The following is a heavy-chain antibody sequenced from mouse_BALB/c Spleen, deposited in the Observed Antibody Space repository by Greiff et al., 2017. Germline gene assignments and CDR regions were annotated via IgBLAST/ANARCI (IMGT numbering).Heavy chain of an antibody. CDR2: IYPGDGDT. D-gene: IGHD2-1*01. V-gene: IGHV1-87*01. J-gene: IGHJ4*01. CDR1: GYTFTSYW. Sequence: QVQLKQSGAELARPGASVKLSCKASGYTFTSYWMQWVKQRPGQGLEWIGAIYPGDGDTRYTQKFKGKATLTADKSSSTAYMQLSSLASEDSAVYYCARDYYGNYDAMDYWGQGTSVTVSS. CDR3: ARDYYGNYDAMDY.